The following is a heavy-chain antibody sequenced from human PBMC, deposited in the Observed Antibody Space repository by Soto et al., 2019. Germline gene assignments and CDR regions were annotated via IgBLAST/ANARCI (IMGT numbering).Heavy chain of an antibody. CDR1: GFSFSNYD. Sequence: EVRLVESGGGSVQPGGSLRLSCAASGFSFSNYDVLWVRQAPGKGLEWVSWISGSGPNINYADSVKGRLTISRDNAQNSVFLQMSSLRAEDTAVYFCARNGGGLDFWGQGTLVTVSS. CDR3: ARNGGGLDF. CDR2: ISGSGPNI. V-gene: IGHV3-48*01. D-gene: IGHD3-16*01. J-gene: IGHJ4*02.